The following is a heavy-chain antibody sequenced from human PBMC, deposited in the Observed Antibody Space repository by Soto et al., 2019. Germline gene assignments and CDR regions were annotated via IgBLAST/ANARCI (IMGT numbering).Heavy chain of an antibody. V-gene: IGHV4-4*02. CDR1: CGSISSSSW. CDR2: IFESGAT. CDR3: TTSHAGELNN. J-gene: IGHJ4*02. D-gene: IGHD1-7*01. Sequence: PSETLSLTCAFSCGSISSSSWWTWVRQSPGKGLEWIGEIFESGATNYNPSLKSRLTMSVDKSKNQFSLNLSSLTAADTAVYFCTTSHAGELNNWGQGTLVTVSS.